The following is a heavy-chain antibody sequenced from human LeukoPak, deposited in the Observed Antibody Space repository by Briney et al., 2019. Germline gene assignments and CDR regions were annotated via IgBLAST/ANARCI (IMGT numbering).Heavy chain of an antibody. CDR2: IRSKTDGGTT. V-gene: IGHV3-15*01. D-gene: IGHD2-2*02. CDR1: GFTFSDAW. J-gene: IGHJ4*02. Sequence: SGGSLRLSCVASGFTFSDAWKSWVRQAPGKGLEWIGRIRSKTDGGTTDYAAPVKGRFTISRDDSKNTLYLQMNSLKTEDTAVYYCTTGGSPWIGYCGGSSCYTTDYWGQGTLVTVSS. CDR3: TTGGSPWIGYCGGSSCYTTDY.